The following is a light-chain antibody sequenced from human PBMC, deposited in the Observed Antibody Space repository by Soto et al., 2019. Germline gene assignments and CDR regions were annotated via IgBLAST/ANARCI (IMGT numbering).Light chain of an antibody. J-gene: IGKJ1*01. CDR3: LQYNSYLRT. CDR2: DAS. CDR1: QSISSW. Sequence: DIQITQSPSTLSASVVDRVTITCRASQSISSWLAWYQQKPGKAPKLLIYDASSMESGAPSTFGRSVSETGFTHPISTLQCEDGGPYQRLQYNSYLRTFGIGAKV. V-gene: IGKV1-5*01.